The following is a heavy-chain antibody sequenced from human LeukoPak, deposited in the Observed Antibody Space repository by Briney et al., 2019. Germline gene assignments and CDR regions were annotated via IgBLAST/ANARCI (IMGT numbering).Heavy chain of an antibody. CDR3: ARLRKENWFDP. CDR1: GSTFRSYA. V-gene: IGHV1-69*01. Sequence: RASVKVPCKASGSTFRSYAISWVRQAPGQGVEWMGGFIPMFGTANYAPKFQGRVTITADESTSTAYMELGSLRSEDTAVYYCARLRKENWFDPWGQGTLVTVSS. CDR2: FIPMFGTA. J-gene: IGHJ5*02.